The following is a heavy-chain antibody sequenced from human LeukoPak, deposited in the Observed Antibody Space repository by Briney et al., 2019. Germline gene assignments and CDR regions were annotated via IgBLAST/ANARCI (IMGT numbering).Heavy chain of an antibody. Sequence: GGSLRLSCAASGFTFSSYAMHWVRQAQGKGLEWVAVISYDGSNKYYEDSVKGRFNISRDNSKNTLYLQMNSLRAEDTAVYYCAKGIYSSGWSYFDYWGHGTLVTVSS. J-gene: IGHJ4*01. D-gene: IGHD6-19*01. CDR3: AKGIYSSGWSYFDY. CDR2: ISYDGSNK. V-gene: IGHV3-30*04. CDR1: GFTFSSYA.